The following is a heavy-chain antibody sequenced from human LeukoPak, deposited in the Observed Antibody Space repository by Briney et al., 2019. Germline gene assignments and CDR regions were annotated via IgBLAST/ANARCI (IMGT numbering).Heavy chain of an antibody. CDR1: GYTFTDYY. Sequence: ASVKVSCKASGYTFTDYYMHWVRQAPGQGLEWMGWINPNSGGTNYAQKFQGRVTMTRDTSISTAYMELSRLRSDDTAVYYCARSYDSSGYYPDAFDIWGQGTMVTVSS. CDR3: ARSYDSSGYYPDAFDI. V-gene: IGHV1-2*02. CDR2: INPNSGGT. J-gene: IGHJ3*02. D-gene: IGHD3-22*01.